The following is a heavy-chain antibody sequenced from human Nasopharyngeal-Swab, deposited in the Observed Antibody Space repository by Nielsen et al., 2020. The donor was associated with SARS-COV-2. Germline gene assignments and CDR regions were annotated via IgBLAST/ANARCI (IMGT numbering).Heavy chain of an antibody. V-gene: IGHV3-74*01. CDR3: ARVGYSSSPGGWFDP. D-gene: IGHD6-6*01. J-gene: IGHJ5*02. CDR1: GFTFSSYW. CDR2: INSDGSIT. Sequence: GESLKISCAASGFTFSSYWMHWVRQAPGKGLVWVSRINSDGSITSYADSVKGRFTISRDNAKNTLYLQMNSLRAEDTAVYYCARVGYSSSPGGWFDPWGQGTLVTVSS.